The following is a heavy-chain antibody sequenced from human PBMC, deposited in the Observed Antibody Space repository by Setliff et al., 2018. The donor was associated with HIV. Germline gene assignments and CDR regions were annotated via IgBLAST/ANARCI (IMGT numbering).Heavy chain of an antibody. CDR2: IYYSGST. CDR3: ASLLGYCSGGSCYSGWFDP. V-gene: IGHV4-59*01. CDR1: GGSISSYY. D-gene: IGHD2-15*01. Sequence: SETLSLTCTVSGGSISSYYWSWIRQPPGKGLERIGYIYYSGSTNYNPSLKSRVTISVDTSKNQFSLKLSSVTAADTAVYYCASLLGYCSGGSCYSGWFDPWAREPWSPSPQ. J-gene: IGHJ5*02.